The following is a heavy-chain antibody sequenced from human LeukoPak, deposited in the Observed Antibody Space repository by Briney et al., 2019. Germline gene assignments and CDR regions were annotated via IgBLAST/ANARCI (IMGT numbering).Heavy chain of an antibody. CDR1: GYTFTSYA. CDR3: ATLLVTPSPYYYYYMDV. Sequence: ASVKVSCKASGYTFTSYAMHWVRQAPGQRLEWMGWINAGNGNTIYAQKFQGRVTMTEDTSTDTAYMELSSLRSEDTAVYYCATLLVTPSPYYYYYMDVWGKGTTVTVSS. J-gene: IGHJ6*03. V-gene: IGHV1-3*01. CDR2: INAGNGNT. D-gene: IGHD4-23*01.